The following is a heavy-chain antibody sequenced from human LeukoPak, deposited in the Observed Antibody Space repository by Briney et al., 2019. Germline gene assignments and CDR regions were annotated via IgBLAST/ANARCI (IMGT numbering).Heavy chain of an antibody. D-gene: IGHD6-6*01. CDR1: GGSISSHY. J-gene: IGHJ4*02. CDR3: ASNIEYSSPYFDY. Sequence: SETLSLTCTVSGGSISSHYWSWIRQPPGKGLEWIGYIYYSGSTNYNPSLKSRVTISVDTSKNQFSLKLSSVTAADTAVYYCASNIEYSSPYFDYWGQGTLVTVSS. V-gene: IGHV4-59*11. CDR2: IYYSGST.